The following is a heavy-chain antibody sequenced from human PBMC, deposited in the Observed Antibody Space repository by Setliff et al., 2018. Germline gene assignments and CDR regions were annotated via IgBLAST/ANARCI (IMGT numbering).Heavy chain of an antibody. D-gene: IGHD4-4*01. V-gene: IGHV3-48*01. CDR1: GFTFSGAE. Sequence: PGASLTISCAASGFTFSGAEIHWVRQASGKGLEWVSYISSGSISTTHYADSVRGRFTVSRDNAKNTLYLEMNNLRAEDSAVYYCARRGTTAFDFWGLGTLVTVSS. CDR3: ARRGTTAFDF. CDR2: ISSGSISTT. J-gene: IGHJ4*02.